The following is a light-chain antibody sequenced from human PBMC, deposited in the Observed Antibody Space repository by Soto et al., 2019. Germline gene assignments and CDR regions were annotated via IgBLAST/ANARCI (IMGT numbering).Light chain of an antibody. Sequence: EIVMTQSPATLSVSPGERATLSCRASQSVSTKLAWYRHKPGQAPRLLIYGASTRATGIPARFSGIGSGTEFTLTINSLQSEDFAVYYCQQYKNWPHFTFGPGTTVAIK. CDR3: QQYKNWPHFT. CDR1: QSVSTK. CDR2: GAS. J-gene: IGKJ3*01. V-gene: IGKV3-15*01.